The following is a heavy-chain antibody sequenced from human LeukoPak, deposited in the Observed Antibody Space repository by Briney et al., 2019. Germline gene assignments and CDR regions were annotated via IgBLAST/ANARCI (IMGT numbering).Heavy chain of an antibody. V-gene: IGHV1-2*02. CDR2: INPNSGGT. CDR3: APTRGGSYGPHAFDI. D-gene: IGHD1-26*01. J-gene: IGHJ3*02. CDR1: GYTFTSYY. Sequence: ASVKVSCKASGYTFTSYYMHWVRQAPGQGLEWMGWINPNSGGTNYAQKFQGRVTMTRDTSISTAYMELSRLRSDDTAVYYCAPTRGGSYGPHAFDIWGQGTMVTVSS.